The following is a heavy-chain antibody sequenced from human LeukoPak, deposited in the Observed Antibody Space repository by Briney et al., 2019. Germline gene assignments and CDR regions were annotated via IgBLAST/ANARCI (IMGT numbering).Heavy chain of an antibody. V-gene: IGHV3-20*04. CDR3: ARIVGGVIIVGSMDV. CDR1: GFTFGDYR. D-gene: IGHD3-10*02. J-gene: IGHJ6*03. CDR2: INWSGGIT. Sequence: GGSLRLSCAASGFTFGDYRMSWVRQAPGKGLEWVSDINWSGGITAYGDSVKGRFTISRDNAKNSLYLQMNSLRAEDTALYYCARIVGGVIIVGSMDVWGKGTMVTVSS.